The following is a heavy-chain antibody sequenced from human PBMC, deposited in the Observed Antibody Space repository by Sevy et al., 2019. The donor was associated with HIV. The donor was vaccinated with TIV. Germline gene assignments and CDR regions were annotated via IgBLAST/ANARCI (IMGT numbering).Heavy chain of an antibody. J-gene: IGHJ6*02. CDR3: TTDIVVQSGYSYDFSTFYPDLPHNSGADV. D-gene: IGHD5-12*01. Sequence: GGSLRLSCTASGFTFRSAWMTWVRQVPGKGLEWVGRIRNDPDGGTTDYAAPVRGRFTISRDDSKNTLYLQMKSLETEDKAVYYCTTDIVVQSGYSYDFSTFYPDLPHNSGADVWGQGTTVTVSS. V-gene: IGHV3-15*01. CDR1: GFTFRSAW. CDR2: IRNDPDGGTT.